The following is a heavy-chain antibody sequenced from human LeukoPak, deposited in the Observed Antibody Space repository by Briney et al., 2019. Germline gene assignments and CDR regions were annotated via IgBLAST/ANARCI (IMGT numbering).Heavy chain of an antibody. CDR1: GFTFSNAW. D-gene: IGHD3-22*01. J-gene: IGHJ1*01. CDR2: IKSKTDGGTT. CDR3: TTVRADYDSSGYEEYFQH. V-gene: IGHV3-15*01. Sequence: GGSLRLSCAASGFTFSNAWMSWVRQAPGKGLEWVGRIKSKTDGGTTDYAAPVKGRFTISRDDSKNTLYLQMNSLKTEDTAVYYGTTVRADYDSSGYEEYFQHWGQGTLVTVAS.